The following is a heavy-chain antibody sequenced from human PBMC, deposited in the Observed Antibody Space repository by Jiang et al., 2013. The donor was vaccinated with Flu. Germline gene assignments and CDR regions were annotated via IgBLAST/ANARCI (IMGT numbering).Heavy chain of an antibody. V-gene: IGHV4-39*07. J-gene: IGHJ4*02. Sequence: TCTVSGGSTASRSYYWGWIRQPPGKGLEWIGSIYYSGNTYDNPSLKSRVAISVDTSKNQFSLKLSSVTAADTAIYYCARQGWVERWGRRSSSSFFFDSWGQGILVTVSS. CDR1: GGSTASRSYY. D-gene: IGHD6-6*01. CDR3: ARQGWVERWGRRSSSSFFFDS. CDR2: IYYSGNT.